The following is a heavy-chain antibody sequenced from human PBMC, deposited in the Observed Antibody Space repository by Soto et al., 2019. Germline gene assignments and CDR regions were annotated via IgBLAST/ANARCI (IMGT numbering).Heavy chain of an antibody. CDR2: ISYDGSNK. Sequence: QVQLVESGGGVVQPGRSLRLSCAASGFTFSSYGMHWVRQAPGKGLEWVAVISYDGSNKYYADSVKGRFTISRDNSKNTLYLQMNSLRAEDTAVYYCAKSLEYSYGLGGDYWGQGTLVTVSS. CDR1: GFTFSSYG. CDR3: AKSLEYSYGLGGDY. J-gene: IGHJ4*02. V-gene: IGHV3-30*18. D-gene: IGHD5-18*01.